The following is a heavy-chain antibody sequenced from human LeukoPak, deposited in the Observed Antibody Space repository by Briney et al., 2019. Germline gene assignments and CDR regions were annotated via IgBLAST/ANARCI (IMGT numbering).Heavy chain of an antibody. CDR2: IWYDGSNK. V-gene: IGHV3-33*01. D-gene: IGHD3-10*01. Sequence: PGGSLRLSCAASGFTFSSYGMHWVRQAPGKGLEWVAVIWYDGSNKYHADSVKGRFTISRDNSKNTLYLQMNSLRAEDTAVYYCARGFGETAEYFQHWGQGTLVTVSS. J-gene: IGHJ1*01. CDR3: ARGFGETAEYFQH. CDR1: GFTFSSYG.